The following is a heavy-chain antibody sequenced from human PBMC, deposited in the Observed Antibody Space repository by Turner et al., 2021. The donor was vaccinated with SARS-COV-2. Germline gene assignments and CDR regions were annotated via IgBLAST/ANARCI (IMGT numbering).Heavy chain of an antibody. Sequence: QVQLVASGGGVVQPGRTLRLTWAASGFTFSSYDMHRVRQAPGKRLEWVAVIWYDGSNKYYADSVKGRFTISRDNSKNSLYLQMSSLRAEDTAVYYCARQTDSSTWQTYYFDYWGQGTLVTVSS. J-gene: IGHJ4*02. D-gene: IGHD6-13*01. CDR3: ARQTDSSTWQTYYFDY. CDR1: GFTFSSYD. V-gene: IGHV3-33*01. CDR2: IWYDGSNK.